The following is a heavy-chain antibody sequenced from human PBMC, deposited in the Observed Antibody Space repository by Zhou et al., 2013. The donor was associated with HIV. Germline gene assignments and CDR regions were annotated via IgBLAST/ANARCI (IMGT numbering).Heavy chain of an antibody. D-gene: IGHD3-3*01. J-gene: IGHJ4*02. CDR3: ATSTGILRFSSQSLDF. Sequence: QVHLLQSGAEVKKPGAPVKVSCKVSGYPLTDVSIHWVRQVPGKGLVWMGTSGPEGGEAIYAQNFQGRVTVTEDTSTDTAYMDLSSLTFEDTAVYYCATSTGILRFSSQSLDFWGQGTLVTVSS. CDR1: GYPLTDVS. CDR2: SGPEGGEA. V-gene: IGHV1-24*01.